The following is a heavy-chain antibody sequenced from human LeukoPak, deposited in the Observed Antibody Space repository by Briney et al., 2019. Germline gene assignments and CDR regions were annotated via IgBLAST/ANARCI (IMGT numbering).Heavy chain of an antibody. Sequence: GGSLRLSCAASGFTFSSYGMHWVRQAPGKGLEWVAVISYDGSNKYYADSVKGRFTISRDNSKNTLYLQMNSLRAEDTAVYYCARGLKGSGRPYYFDYWGQGTLVTVSS. V-gene: IGHV3-30*03. CDR2: ISYDGSNK. D-gene: IGHD3-10*01. CDR1: GFTFSSYG. J-gene: IGHJ4*02. CDR3: ARGLKGSGRPYYFDY.